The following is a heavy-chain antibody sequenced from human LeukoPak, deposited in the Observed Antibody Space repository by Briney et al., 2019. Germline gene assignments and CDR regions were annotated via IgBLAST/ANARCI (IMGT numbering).Heavy chain of an antibody. CDR1: GGTFSSYA. CDR3: ARPPADSSGYYYYYGMDV. J-gene: IGHJ6*02. CDR2: IIPILGIA. D-gene: IGHD3-22*01. V-gene: IGHV1-69*04. Sequence: SVKVSCKASGGTFSSYAISWVRQAPGQGLEWMGRIIPILGIANYAQKFQGRVTITADKSTSTAYMELSSLRSEDTAVYYCARPPADSSGYYYYYGMDVWGQGTTVTVSS.